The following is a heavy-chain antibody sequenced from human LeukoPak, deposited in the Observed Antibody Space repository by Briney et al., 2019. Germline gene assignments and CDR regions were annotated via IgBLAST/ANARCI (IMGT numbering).Heavy chain of an antibody. J-gene: IGHJ4*02. D-gene: IGHD6-13*01. Sequence: PGGSLRLSCAASGFTFSSYAMSWVRQAPGKGLEWVSAISGSGGSTYYADSVKGRFTISRDNSKNTPYLQMNSLRAEDTAGYYCAKLIAAAVDCWGQGTLVTVSS. CDR2: ISGSGGST. CDR3: AKLIAAAVDC. CDR1: GFTFSSYA. V-gene: IGHV3-23*01.